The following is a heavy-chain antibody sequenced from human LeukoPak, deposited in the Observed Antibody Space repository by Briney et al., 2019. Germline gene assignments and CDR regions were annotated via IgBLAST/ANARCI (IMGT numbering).Heavy chain of an antibody. CDR2: INPSGGST. CDR3: AREGYRSSTSCYQIHYYMDV. D-gene: IGHD2-2*01. J-gene: IGHJ6*03. CDR1: GYTFTSYY. Sequence: ASVKVSCKASGYTFTSYYMHWVRQAPGQGLEWMGIINPSGGSTSYAQKFQGRVTMTRDMSTSTVYMELSSLRSGDTAVYYCAREGYRSSTSCYQIHYYMDVWGKGTTVTVSS. V-gene: IGHV1-46*01.